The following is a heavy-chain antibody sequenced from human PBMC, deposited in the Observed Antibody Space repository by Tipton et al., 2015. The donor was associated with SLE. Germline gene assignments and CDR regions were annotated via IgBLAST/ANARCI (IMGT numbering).Heavy chain of an antibody. CDR1: GGSFSGYY. CDR3: ASEPRIATAGPGGYFDY. CDR2: INHSGST. D-gene: IGHD6-13*01. J-gene: IGHJ4*02. Sequence: KPSETLSLICAVYGGSFSGYYWSWIRQPPGKGLEWIGEINHSGSTNYNPSLKSRVTISVGTSKNHFSLKLRSVTAADTAVYYCASEPRIATAGPGGYFDYWGQGTLVTVSS. V-gene: IGHV4-34*01.